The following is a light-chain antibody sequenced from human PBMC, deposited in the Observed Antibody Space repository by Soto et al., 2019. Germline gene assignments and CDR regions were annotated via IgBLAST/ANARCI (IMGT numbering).Light chain of an antibody. CDR1: QGVASNY. V-gene: IGKV3-11*01. CDR2: DAS. Sequence: EIVLTQSPATLSLSPGERTTLSCRASQGVASNYLAWYQQKPGQAPRPLIYDASNRATGIPARFSGSGSGTDFTLTISSLEPEDFAVYYCQQRSNWPPITFGQGTRLEIK. J-gene: IGKJ5*01. CDR3: QQRSNWPPIT.